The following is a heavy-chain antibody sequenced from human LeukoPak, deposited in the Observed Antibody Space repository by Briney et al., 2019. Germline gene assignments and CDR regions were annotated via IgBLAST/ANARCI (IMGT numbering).Heavy chain of an antibody. Sequence: PSEALSLTCAVYGGSFSGYYWSWIRQPPGKGLEWIGETNHSGSTNYNPSLKSRVTISVDTSKNQFSLKLSSVTAADTAVYYCARGLSAIVYWGQGTLVTVSS. CDR3: ARGLSAIVY. V-gene: IGHV4-34*01. J-gene: IGHJ4*02. CDR1: GGSFSGYY. D-gene: IGHD2-15*01. CDR2: TNHSGST.